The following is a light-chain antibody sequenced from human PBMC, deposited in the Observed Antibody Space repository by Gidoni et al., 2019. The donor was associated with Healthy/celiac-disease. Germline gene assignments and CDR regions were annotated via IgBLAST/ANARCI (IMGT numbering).Light chain of an antibody. CDR2: AAS. V-gene: IGKV1-9*01. CDR3: QQLNSYPWT. CDR1: QGISSY. J-gene: IGKJ1*01. Sequence: DIQLTQSPSFLSASVGDRVTITCRASQGISSYLAWYQQKPGKAPKLLIYAASPLQSGVPSRFSGSGSGTEFTLTISSLQPEDFATYYCQQLNSYPWTFXXXTKVEIK.